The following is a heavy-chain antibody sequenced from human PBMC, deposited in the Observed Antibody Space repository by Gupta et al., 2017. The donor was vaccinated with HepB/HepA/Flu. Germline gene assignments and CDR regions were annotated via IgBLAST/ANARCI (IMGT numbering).Heavy chain of an antibody. CDR1: GGSISSGGYY. D-gene: IGHD2-2*01. CDR3: ARGKGSTRNYYYYGMDV. J-gene: IGHJ6*02. Sequence: QVQLQESGPGLVKPSQTLSLTCTVSGGSISSGGYYWSWIRQHPGKGLEWIGYIYYSGSTYYNPSLKRRVTISVDTSKNQFSLKLSSVTAADTDVYYCARGKGSTRNYYYYGMDVWGQGTTVTVSS. CDR2: IYYSGST. V-gene: IGHV4-31*03.